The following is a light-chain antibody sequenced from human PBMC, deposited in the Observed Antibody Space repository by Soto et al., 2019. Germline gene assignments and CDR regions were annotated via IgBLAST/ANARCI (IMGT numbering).Light chain of an antibody. CDR3: QQYGSSPYT. CDR1: QSISRSY. V-gene: IGKV3-20*01. J-gene: IGKJ2*01. Sequence: VLTHAPGTLFMSPGERATLSCRASQSISRSYLAWYQQKPGQAPRLLIYGASIRATGIPDRFSGSGSGTDFTVTISRLEPEDFAVYYCQQYGSSPYTFGQGTKVDIK. CDR2: GAS.